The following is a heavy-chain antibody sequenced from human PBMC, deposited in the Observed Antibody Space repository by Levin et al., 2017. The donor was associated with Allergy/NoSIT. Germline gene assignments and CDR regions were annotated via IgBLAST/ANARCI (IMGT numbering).Heavy chain of an antibody. D-gene: IGHD2-2*01. CDR1: GFTFNNYA. Sequence: PGGSLRLSCAASGFTFNNYAMSWVRQAPGKGLEWVSAISGSGASTYYADSVKGRFTISRDNSKNTLYLQMNSLRAEDTALYYCAKLSCSSTTCNSPPRNWLDPWGQGTVVTVSS. J-gene: IGHJ5*02. V-gene: IGHV3-23*01. CDR3: AKLSCSSTTCNSPPRNWLDP. CDR2: ISGSGAST.